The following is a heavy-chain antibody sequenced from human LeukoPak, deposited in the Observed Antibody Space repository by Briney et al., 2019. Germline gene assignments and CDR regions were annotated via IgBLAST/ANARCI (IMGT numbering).Heavy chain of an antibody. CDR3: ARVRLFLEWLDYSGAFDI. V-gene: IGHV3-48*04. CDR2: ISSSGSTI. J-gene: IGHJ3*02. Sequence: PGGSLRLSCAASGFTFSSYAMSWVRQAPGKGLEWVSYISSSGSTIYYADSVKGRFTISRDNAKNSLYLQMNSLRAEDTAVYYCARVRLFLEWLDYSGAFDIWGQGTMVTVSS. CDR1: GFTFSSYA. D-gene: IGHD3-3*01.